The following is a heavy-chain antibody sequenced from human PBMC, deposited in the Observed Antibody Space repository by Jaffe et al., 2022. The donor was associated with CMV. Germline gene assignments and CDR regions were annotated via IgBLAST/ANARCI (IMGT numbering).Heavy chain of an antibody. CDR2: IRSKAYGGTT. Sequence: EVQLVESGGGLVQPGRSLRLSCTASGFTFGDYAMSWVRQAPGKGLEWVGFIRSKAYGGTTEYAASVKGRFTISRDDSKSIAYLQMNSLKTEDTAVYYCTRVRSVGATTSDYWGQGTLVTVSS. J-gene: IGHJ4*02. V-gene: IGHV3-49*04. D-gene: IGHD1-26*01. CDR1: GFTFGDYA. CDR3: TRVRSVGATTSDY.